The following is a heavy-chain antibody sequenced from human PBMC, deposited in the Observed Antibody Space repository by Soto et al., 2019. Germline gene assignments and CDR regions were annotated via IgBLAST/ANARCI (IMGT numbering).Heavy chain of an antibody. J-gene: IGHJ4*02. CDR1: GGSISTNY. CDR2: IYSSGST. Sequence: QVQLQESGPGLVKPSETLSLTCTVSGGSISTNYWSWIRQPPGKGLEWIGYIYSSGSTNYNPSLESRVIISVDTSKNQCSLNLSSVTATDTAIYYCARRKGGDYGHYFDYWGQGTLVTVSS. V-gene: IGHV4-4*09. CDR3: ARRKGGDYGHYFDY. D-gene: IGHD4-17*01.